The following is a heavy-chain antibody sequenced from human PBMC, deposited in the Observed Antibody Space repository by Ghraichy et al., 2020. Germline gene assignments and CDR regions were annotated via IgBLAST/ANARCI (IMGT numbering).Heavy chain of an antibody. Sequence: SETLSLTCTVSGGSISSSSYYWGWIRQPPGKGLEWIGSIYYSGSTYYNPSLKSRVTISVDTSKNQFSLKLSSVTAADTAVYYCARLALADYYYDTTEAQEGYWGQGTLVTVSS. V-gene: IGHV4-39*01. CDR1: GGSISSSSYY. J-gene: IGHJ4*02. D-gene: IGHD3-22*01. CDR2: IYYSGST. CDR3: ARLALADYYYDTTEAQEGY.